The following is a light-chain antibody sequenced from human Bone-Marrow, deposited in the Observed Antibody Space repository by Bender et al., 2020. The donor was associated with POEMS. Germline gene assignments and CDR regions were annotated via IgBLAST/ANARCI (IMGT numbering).Light chain of an antibody. Sequence: QSALTQPASVSGSPGQSITISCTGTSRDVGPYNHVSWYQQHPGKAPKLMIYEVSKRPSGVPDRFSGSKSGNTASLTISGLQAEDEADYYCSSYAGTNSVLFGGGTKLTVL. CDR1: SRDVGPYNH. CDR3: SSYAGTNSVL. CDR2: EVS. V-gene: IGLV2-8*01. J-gene: IGLJ2*01.